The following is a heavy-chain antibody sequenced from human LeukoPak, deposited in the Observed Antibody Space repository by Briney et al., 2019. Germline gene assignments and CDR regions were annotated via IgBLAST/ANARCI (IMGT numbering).Heavy chain of an antibody. J-gene: IGHJ3*02. CDR2: IIPILGIA. CDR1: GGTFSSYA. D-gene: IGHD2-2*01. CDR3: ASFGCSSTSCYGAFDI. Sequence: SVTVSCKASGGTFSSYAISWVRQAPGQGLEWMGRIIPILGIANYAQKFQGRVTITADKSTSTAYMELSSLRSEDTAVYYCASFGCSSTSCYGAFDIWGQGTMVTVSS. V-gene: IGHV1-69*04.